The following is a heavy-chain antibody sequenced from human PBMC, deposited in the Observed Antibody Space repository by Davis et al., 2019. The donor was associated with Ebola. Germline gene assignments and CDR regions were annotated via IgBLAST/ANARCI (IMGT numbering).Heavy chain of an antibody. D-gene: IGHD3-3*01. CDR1: GFTFSTYA. CDR2: ISSSGNTI. CDR3: ARDLITISRRYYGMDV. V-gene: IGHV3-11*01. Sequence: PGGSLRLSCAASGFTFSTYAMSWVRQAPGKGLEWVSYISSSGNTIYYADSVKGRFTISRDNAKNSLYLQMNSLRAEDTAVYYCARDLITISRRYYGMDVWGQGTTVTVSS. J-gene: IGHJ6*02.